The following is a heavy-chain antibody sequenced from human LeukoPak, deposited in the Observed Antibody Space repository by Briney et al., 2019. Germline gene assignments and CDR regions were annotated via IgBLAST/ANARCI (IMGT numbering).Heavy chain of an antibody. CDR3: ARDQLLDY. V-gene: IGHV3-30-3*01. CDR1: AFTFSNYA. Sequence: PGRSLRLSCTASAFTFSNYAMHWVRQAPGKGLEWVAVISYDGNNKYYADSVKGRFTISRDNSKNTLYLQMNSLRAEDTAVYYCARDQLLDYWGQGTLVTVSS. CDR2: ISYDGNNK. J-gene: IGHJ4*02. D-gene: IGHD5-24*01.